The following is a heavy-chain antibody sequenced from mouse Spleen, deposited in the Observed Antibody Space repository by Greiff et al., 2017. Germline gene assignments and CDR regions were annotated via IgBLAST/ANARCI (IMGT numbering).Heavy chain of an antibody. J-gene: IGHJ3*01. CDR2: IYPGSGST. CDR3: ARWGLSGPWFAY. D-gene: IGHD2-13*01. Sequence: QVQLQQPGAELVKPGASVKMSCKASGYTFTSYWITWVKQRPGQGLEWIGDIYPGSGSTNYNEKFKSKATLTVDTSSSTAYMQLSSLTSEDSAVYYCARWGLSGPWFAYWGQGTLVTVSA. CDR1: GYTFTSYW. V-gene: IGHV1-55*01.